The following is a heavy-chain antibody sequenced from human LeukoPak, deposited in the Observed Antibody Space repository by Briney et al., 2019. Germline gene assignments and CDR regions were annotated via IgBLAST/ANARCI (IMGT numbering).Heavy chain of an antibody. J-gene: IGHJ5*02. CDR1: GVSFSGYY. V-gene: IGHV4-34*01. D-gene: IGHD3-10*01. CDR3: ARLRRRSARGVIITSGRVAHENWFDP. CDR2: INHSGST. Sequence: MASETLSLTCAVYGVSFSGYYWSWIRQPPGKGLEWIGEINHSGSTNYNPSLKSRVTISVGTSKNQFSLKLSSVTAADTAVYYCARLRRRSARGVIITSGRVAHENWFDPWGQGTLVTVSS.